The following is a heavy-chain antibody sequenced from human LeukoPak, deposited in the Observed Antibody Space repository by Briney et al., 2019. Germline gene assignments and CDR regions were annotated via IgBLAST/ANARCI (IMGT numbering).Heavy chain of an antibody. V-gene: IGHV3-30*18. D-gene: IGHD3-22*01. Sequence: GGSLRLSCAASGFTFSSYGMHWLRQAPGKGLEWVAVISYDGSNKYYADSVKGRFTISRDNSKNTLYLQMNSLRAEDMAVYYCAKERDDSSSYYFWRWFDPWGQGTLVTVCS. CDR1: GFTFSSYG. CDR3: AKERDDSSSYYFWRWFDP. J-gene: IGHJ5*02. CDR2: ISYDGSNK.